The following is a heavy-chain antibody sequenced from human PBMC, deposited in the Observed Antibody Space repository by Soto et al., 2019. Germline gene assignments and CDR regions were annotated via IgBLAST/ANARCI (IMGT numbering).Heavy chain of an antibody. CDR3: ARHGTISAPCDY. D-gene: IGHD6-6*01. CDR2: IYYSGST. V-gene: IGHV4-39*01. J-gene: IGHJ4*02. Sequence: SETLSLTCTVSGGSISGSSYYWAWIRHPPGKGLEWIGSIYYSGSTYYNPPLESRFTISVDTSKNQFSLKLSSLTATDTAVYYCARHGTISAPCDYWGQGTLVTVSS. CDR1: GGSISGSSYY.